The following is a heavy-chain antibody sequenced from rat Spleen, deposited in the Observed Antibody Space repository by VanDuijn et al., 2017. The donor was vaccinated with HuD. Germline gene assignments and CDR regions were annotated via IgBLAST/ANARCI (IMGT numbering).Heavy chain of an antibody. D-gene: IGHD1-7*01. CDR2: ISYDGSST. CDR3: ARYYGYD. V-gene: IGHV5-29*01. Sequence: EVKLVESGGGLVQPGRSLKLSCAASGFNLNDYWMGWVRQAPTKGLEWVATISYDGSSTYYRDSVKGRFTISRDNAKSTLYLQMDSLRSEDTATYYCARYYGYDWGQGVMVTVSS. J-gene: IGHJ2*01. CDR1: GFNLNDYW.